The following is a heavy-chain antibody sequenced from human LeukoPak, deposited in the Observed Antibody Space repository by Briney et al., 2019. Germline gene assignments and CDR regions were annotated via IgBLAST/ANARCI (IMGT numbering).Heavy chain of an antibody. CDR2: ISSSSSYI. Sequence: PGGSLRLSCAASGFTFSSYSMNWVRQAPGKGLEWVSSISSSSSYIYYADSVKGRFTISRDNAKNSLYLQMNSLRAEDTAVYYCARGTTRRVGYYFDYWGQGTLVTVSS. V-gene: IGHV3-21*01. D-gene: IGHD1-1*01. CDR3: ARGTTRRVGYYFDY. CDR1: GFTFSSYS. J-gene: IGHJ4*02.